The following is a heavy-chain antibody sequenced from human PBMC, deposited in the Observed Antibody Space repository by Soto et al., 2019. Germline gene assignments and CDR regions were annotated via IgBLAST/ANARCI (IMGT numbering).Heavy chain of an antibody. Sequence: QVQLQESGPRLVKPSGALSLTCAVSGGYISSTYWWNWVRQPPGKGLEWIGETDDSGNTNYNPSLKSRVTISVEKSKKFFSLKLSSMTAADTAIYYCAREQRRFWSGYQRVFDAFDMWGQGTMVSVSS. CDR1: GGYISSTYW. V-gene: IGHV4-4*02. D-gene: IGHD3-3*01. CDR2: TDDSGNT. J-gene: IGHJ3*02. CDR3: AREQRRFWSGYQRVFDAFDM.